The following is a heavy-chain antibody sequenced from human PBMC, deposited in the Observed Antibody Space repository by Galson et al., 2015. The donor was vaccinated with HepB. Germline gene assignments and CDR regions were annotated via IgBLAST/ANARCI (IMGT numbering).Heavy chain of an antibody. V-gene: IGHV1-46*04. CDR2: INPSGGST. CDR1: GYTFTSYY. D-gene: IGHD6-13*01. J-gene: IGHJ1*01. CDR3: ARADPWGAAAGIEYVQH. Sequence: QSGAEVKKPGESLKISCKASGYTFTSYYMHWVRQAPGQGLEWMGIINPSGGSTSYAQKLQGRVTMTRDTSTSTVYMELSSLRSEDTAVYYCARADPWGAAAGIEYVQHWGQGTLVTVSS.